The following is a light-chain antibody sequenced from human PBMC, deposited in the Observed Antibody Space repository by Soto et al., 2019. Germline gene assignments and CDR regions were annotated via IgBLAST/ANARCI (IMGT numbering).Light chain of an antibody. Sequence: EIVMTQSPATLSVSPGERATLSCRASQSVGSNLAWYQQKPGQAPRLLIYGASTRATGIPARFSGSGSGTDFTLTISSLQSEDFAVYICQQYNNWPRGFGQGTKLEIK. CDR2: GAS. CDR3: QQYNNWPRG. V-gene: IGKV3-15*01. J-gene: IGKJ2*01. CDR1: QSVGSN.